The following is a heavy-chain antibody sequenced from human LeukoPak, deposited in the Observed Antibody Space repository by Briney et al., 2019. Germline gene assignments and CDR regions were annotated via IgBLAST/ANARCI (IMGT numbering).Heavy chain of an antibody. V-gene: IGHV3-23*01. CDR2: IISGGNT. D-gene: IGHD2-2*02. Sequence: GGSLRLSCAASRFTFSSYAMSWVRQTPGKGLEWVSAIISGGNTYYADSVKGRFTISRDNAKNTLYMEMNSLRAEDTAVYYCAKLTCSSTTCYTGDWGQGTLVTVS. CDR1: RFTFSSYA. J-gene: IGHJ4*02. CDR3: AKLTCSSTTCYTGD.